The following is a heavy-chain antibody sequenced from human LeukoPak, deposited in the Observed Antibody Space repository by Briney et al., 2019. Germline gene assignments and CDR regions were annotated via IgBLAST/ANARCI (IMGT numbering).Heavy chain of an antibody. V-gene: IGHV1-2*02. CDR1: GYTFTDYY. CDR2: INPNSGGT. Sequence: ASVKVSCKAPGYTFTDYYMNWVRQAPGQGLEWMGWINPNSGGTNYAQKFQGRVTMTRDTSISTAYMELSSLRSDDTAIYYCTRALGSDYWGQGTLVTVSS. D-gene: IGHD1-26*01. CDR3: TRALGSDY. J-gene: IGHJ4*02.